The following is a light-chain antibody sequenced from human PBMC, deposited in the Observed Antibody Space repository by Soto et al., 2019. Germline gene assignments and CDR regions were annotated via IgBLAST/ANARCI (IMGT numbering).Light chain of an antibody. V-gene: IGKV3-11*01. CDR2: GAF. J-gene: IGKJ5*01. Sequence: EIVWTQSPGTLSLSPGERATLSCRASPSVANFVAWYQQKPGQAPRLLIYGAFNRATGIPARFSGSGSGTDFTLTISSLEPEDSAVYYCQQRNIWPPVTFGHGTRLEIK. CDR1: PSVANF. CDR3: QQRNIWPPVT.